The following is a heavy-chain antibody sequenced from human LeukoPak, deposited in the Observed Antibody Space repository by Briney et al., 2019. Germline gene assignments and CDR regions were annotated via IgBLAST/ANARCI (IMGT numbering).Heavy chain of an antibody. V-gene: IGHV1-18*01. Sequence: GASVKVSCKASGYTFTSYGISWVRQAPGQGLEWMGWISAYNGNTNYAQKLQGRVTMTTDTSTSTAYMELRSLRSDDTAVYYCTSPRDYYDISAYDYWGPGTLVTVSS. CDR2: ISAYNGNT. D-gene: IGHD3-22*01. CDR3: TSPRDYYDISAYDY. J-gene: IGHJ4*02. CDR1: GYTFTSYG.